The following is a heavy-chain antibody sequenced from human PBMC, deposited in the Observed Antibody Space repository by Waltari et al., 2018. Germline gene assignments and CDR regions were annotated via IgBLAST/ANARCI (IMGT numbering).Heavy chain of an antibody. V-gene: IGHV3-15*05. CDR1: GLAFTNAW. D-gene: IGHD1-26*01. J-gene: IGHJ5*02. CDR2: IKSKAVGVTA. Sequence: EVQLVESGGVLVQPGGSLRLSCEASGLAFTNAWRNWVRQAPGEGLEWVGRIKSKAVGVTADYAAPVKGRFVISRDDSKNIVYLQMNSLTSDDTAVYYCATEKGGSYYMGWFDPMGQGTLVTVSS. CDR3: ATEKGGSYYMGWFDP.